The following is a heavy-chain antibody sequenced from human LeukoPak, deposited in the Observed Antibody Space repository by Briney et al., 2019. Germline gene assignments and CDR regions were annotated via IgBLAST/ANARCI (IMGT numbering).Heavy chain of an antibody. CDR3: AELGITMIGGV. D-gene: IGHD3-10*02. CDR2: ISSSGSTI. J-gene: IGHJ6*04. Sequence: GGSLRVSCAASGFTFSSYELNWVRQAPGKGLEWVSYISSSGSTIYYADSVKGRFTISRDNAKNSLYLQMNSLRAEDTAVYYCAELGITMIGGVWGKGTTVTISS. V-gene: IGHV3-48*03. CDR1: GFTFSSYE.